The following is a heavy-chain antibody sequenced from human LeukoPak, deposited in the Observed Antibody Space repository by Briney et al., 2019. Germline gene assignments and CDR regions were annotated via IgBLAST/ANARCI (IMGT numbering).Heavy chain of an antibody. V-gene: IGHV3-30-3*01. J-gene: IGHJ4*02. CDR3: ARERQNHSGNYFDC. Sequence: GGSPRLSCAASGFTFSSHSMHWVRQAPGRGLEWVAVISYDGNAKNHADSVKGRFTISRDNSKNTLFLQMNSLRADDTVVYYCARERQNHSGNYFDCWGQGTLVTVSS. CDR2: ISYDGNAK. D-gene: IGHD1-26*01. CDR1: GFTFSSHS.